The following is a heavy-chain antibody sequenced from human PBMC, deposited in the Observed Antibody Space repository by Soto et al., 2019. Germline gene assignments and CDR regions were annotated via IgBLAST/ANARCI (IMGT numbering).Heavy chain of an antibody. J-gene: IGHJ4*02. V-gene: IGHV4-59*01. CDR3: ATERISARRLDY. D-gene: IGHD6-6*01. CDR1: GDSLSSYY. CDR2: ISYSGIT. Sequence: TLSLTCPVSGDSLSSYYWSWLRPPPGKGLEWIGYISYSGITSYNPSLKSRLTISIDTSKTQFSLKLSSVTAADTAEYYCATERISARRLDYWGQGTLVTFSS.